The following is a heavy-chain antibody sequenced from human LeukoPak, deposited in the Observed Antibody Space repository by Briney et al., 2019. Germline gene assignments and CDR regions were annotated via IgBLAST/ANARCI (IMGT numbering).Heavy chain of an antibody. CDR2: FDPEDGET. D-gene: IGHD6-13*01. Sequence: GASVKVSCKVSGYTLTELSMHWVRQAPGKGLEWMGSFDPEDGETIYAQKFQGRVTMTEDTSTDTAYMDLSSLRSEDTAVYYCARGTPIGQQVLYYWGQGTLVTVSS. V-gene: IGHV1-24*01. CDR3: ARGTPIGQQVLYY. CDR1: GYTLTELS. J-gene: IGHJ4*02.